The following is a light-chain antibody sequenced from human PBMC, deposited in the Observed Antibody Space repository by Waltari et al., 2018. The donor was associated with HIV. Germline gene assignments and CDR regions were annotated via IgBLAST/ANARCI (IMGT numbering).Light chain of an antibody. Sequence: QSALTQPPSASGSPGQSVAISCTGTSSDVGCYNSVSWHQQHPGKAPKLLIYAVNKRPSGVPDRFSGSKSGNTASLTVSGLQVDDEADYYCSSFSDNNRIVFGTGTRVTVL. V-gene: IGLV2-8*01. CDR3: SSFSDNNRIV. J-gene: IGLJ1*01. CDR2: AVN. CDR1: SSDVGCYNS.